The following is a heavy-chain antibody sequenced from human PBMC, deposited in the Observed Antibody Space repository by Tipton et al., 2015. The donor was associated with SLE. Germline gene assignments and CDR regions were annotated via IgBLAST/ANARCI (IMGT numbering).Heavy chain of an antibody. Sequence: TLSLTCTVSGGSVSSGFFYWSWIRQPAGKGLEWIGRINTSGTTNYNPSLKSRVTISLDTSKSQFSLRLSSATAADTAVYYCARSHSSGRDYYYYMDVWGKGTTVTVS. CDR2: INTSGTT. J-gene: IGHJ6*03. CDR3: ARSHSSGRDYYYYMDV. D-gene: IGHD6-19*01. V-gene: IGHV4-61*02. CDR1: GGSVSSGFFY.